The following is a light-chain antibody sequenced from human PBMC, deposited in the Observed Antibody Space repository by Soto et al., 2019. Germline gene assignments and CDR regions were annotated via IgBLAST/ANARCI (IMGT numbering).Light chain of an antibody. CDR1: SSDVGSYNL. CDR3: CSDAGRSVYV. CDR2: EVS. J-gene: IGLJ1*01. V-gene: IGLV2-23*02. Sequence: QSALTQPASVSGSPGQSITISCTGTSSDVGSYNLVSWYQQHPGKAPKLMIYEVSKRPSGVSNRFSGSKAGNTASLTISGLQAEDEADYYGCSDAGRSVYVFGTGTKLTVL.